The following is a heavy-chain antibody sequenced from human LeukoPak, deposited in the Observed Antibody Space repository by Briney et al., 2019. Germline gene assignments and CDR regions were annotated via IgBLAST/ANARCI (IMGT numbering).Heavy chain of an antibody. J-gene: IGHJ4*02. V-gene: IGHV1-69*04. CDR1: GGTFSSYA. CDR3: ATDYYDSSGYPPPYDY. CDR2: IIPILGIA. D-gene: IGHD3-22*01. Sequence: SVKVSCKASGGTFSSYAFSWVRQAPGQGLEWMGRIIPILGIANYAQKFQGRVTITADKSTSTAYMELSSLRSEDTAVYYCATDYYDSSGYPPPYDYWGQGTLVTVSS.